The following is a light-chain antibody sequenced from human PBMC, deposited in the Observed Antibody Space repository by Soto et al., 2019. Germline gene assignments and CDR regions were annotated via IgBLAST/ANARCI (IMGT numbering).Light chain of an antibody. CDR2: DAS. J-gene: IGKJ5*01. V-gene: IGKV3-11*01. CDR3: QQRINSIT. Sequence: EIVLTQSPATRSLSPAERATVSCRASQRVSSELAWYQQTPGQAPRLLIYDASNRAPGIPARFSGSGSGTDFTLTISSLAPEDFAVYSCQQRINSITFGQGTRLEIK. CDR1: QRVSSE.